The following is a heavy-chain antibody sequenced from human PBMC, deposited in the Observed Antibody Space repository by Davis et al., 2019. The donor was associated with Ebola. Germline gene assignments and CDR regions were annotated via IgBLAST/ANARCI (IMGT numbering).Heavy chain of an antibody. D-gene: IGHD3-16*01. CDR3: ARHVAPYYLDY. CDR1: GFTFNDYW. J-gene: IGHJ4*01. Sequence: GESLKISCVASGFTFNDYWMHWVRQAPGMGLVWVSRMNSADSSTIYADSAKGRFITSRDNAKNTFYLQLNNVCAEDTAVYYCARHVAPYYLDYWGRGTLVTVSS. V-gene: IGHV3-74*01. CDR2: MNSADSST.